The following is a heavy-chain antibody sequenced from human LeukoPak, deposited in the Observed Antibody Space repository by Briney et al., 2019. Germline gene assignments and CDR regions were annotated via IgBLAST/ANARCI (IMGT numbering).Heavy chain of an antibody. Sequence: GGSLRPSCAASGLTVSSNYMSWVRQAPGKGLEWVSAIYSGGSTYYADPVKGRFTIPRDNSKNKLYLQIKNLRPADRAVYYCGRVLPPTHWNGMDVGGEGTTLTVP. CDR2: IYSGGST. CDR3: GRVLPPTHWNGMDV. D-gene: IGHD1-1*01. V-gene: IGHV3-53*01. J-gene: IGHJ6*02. CDR1: GLTVSSNY.